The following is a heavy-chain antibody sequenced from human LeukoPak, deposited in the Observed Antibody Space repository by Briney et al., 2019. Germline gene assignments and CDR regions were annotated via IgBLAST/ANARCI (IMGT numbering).Heavy chain of an antibody. J-gene: IGHJ4*02. CDR1: GGSISSYY. D-gene: IGHD6-13*01. CDR2: IYYSGST. V-gene: IGHV4-59*01. Sequence: SETLSLTCTVSGGSISSYYWSWLRQPPGKGLEWIGYIYYSGSTNYNPSLKSRVTISVDTSKNQFSLKLSSVTAADTAVYYCARSSSSWYGFTFFDYWGQGILVTVSS. CDR3: ARSSSSWYGFTFFDY.